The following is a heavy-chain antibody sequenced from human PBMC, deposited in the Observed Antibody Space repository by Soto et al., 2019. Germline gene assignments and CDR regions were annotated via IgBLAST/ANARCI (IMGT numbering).Heavy chain of an antibody. V-gene: IGHV1-46*01. CDR3: ARVRGGGSEYFFDY. J-gene: IGHJ4*02. D-gene: IGHD2-15*01. Sequence: ASVKVSCKASGYTFTRYNVHWVRQAPGQGLEWMAIINPSGGTTYYVQKFEGRVTLTTDTSTSAVYMELSSLRSDDTAVYYCARVRGGGSEYFFDYWGQGTLVTVSS. CDR2: INPSGGTT. CDR1: GYTFTRYN.